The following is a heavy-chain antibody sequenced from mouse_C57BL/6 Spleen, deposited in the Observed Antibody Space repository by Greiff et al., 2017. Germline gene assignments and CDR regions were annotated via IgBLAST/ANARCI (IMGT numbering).Heavy chain of an antibody. J-gene: IGHJ4*01. CDR1: GFSLTSYA. CDR2: IWTGGGT. D-gene: IGHD1-1*01. V-gene: IGHV2-9-1*01. CDR3: ARIYYYGSSYVMDY. Sequence: VQLVESGPGLVAPSQSLSITCTVSGFSLTSYAISWVRQPPGKGLEWLGVIWTGGGTNYNSALKSRLSISKDNSKSQVFLKMNSLQTDDTARYYCARIYYYGSSYVMDYWGQGTSVTVSS.